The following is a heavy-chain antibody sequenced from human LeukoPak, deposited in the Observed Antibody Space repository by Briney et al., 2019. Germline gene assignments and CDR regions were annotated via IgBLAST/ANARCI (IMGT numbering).Heavy chain of an antibody. CDR3: ARERSLNTASLGY. CDR2: IWSDGNNK. CDR1: GFTFSSYA. Sequence: PGRSLRLSCAVSGFTFSSYAMHWVRQAPGKGLEWVAVIWSDGNNKHYADSVKGRFTISRDNSNNTLYLQMYSLRAEDTALYYCARERSLNTASLGYWGHGTLVTVSS. D-gene: IGHD5-18*01. V-gene: IGHV3-33*01. J-gene: IGHJ4*01.